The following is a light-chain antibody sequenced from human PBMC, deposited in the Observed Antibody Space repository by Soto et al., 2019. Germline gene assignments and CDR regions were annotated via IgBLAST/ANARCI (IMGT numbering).Light chain of an antibody. Sequence: QSVLTQPPSVAGAPGQRVTISCTGSSSNIGAGRDVHWYQQLPGTPPRLLIYGNNNRPSGVPDRFSASKSGTSASLAITGLQAEDEADFYCQSFDSSLSAYVFGTGTKLTVL. CDR2: GNN. J-gene: IGLJ1*01. CDR1: SSNIGAGRD. CDR3: QSFDSSLSAYV. V-gene: IGLV1-40*01.